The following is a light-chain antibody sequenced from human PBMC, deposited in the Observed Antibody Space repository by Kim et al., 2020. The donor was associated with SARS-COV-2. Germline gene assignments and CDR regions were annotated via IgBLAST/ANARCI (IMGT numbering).Light chain of an antibody. CDR3: QQGYSSPQIT. J-gene: IGKJ5*01. V-gene: IGKV1-39*01. CDR2: DAS. Sequence: SVGDRVIITCQTSQSFSSHLNWYQQKPGRAPKLPIFDASSMQSGVPSRFSGSGSGTDFTLTTTTLQPEDFATYYCQQGYSSPQITFGQGTRLEIK. CDR1: QSFSSH.